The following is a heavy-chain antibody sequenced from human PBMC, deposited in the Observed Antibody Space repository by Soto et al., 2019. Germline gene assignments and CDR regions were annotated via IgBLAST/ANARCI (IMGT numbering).Heavy chain of an antibody. CDR2: ISSSSSTI. CDR3: ARLTTYYDFWSGLVGIYYGMDV. D-gene: IGHD3-3*01. CDR1: GFTFSSYS. Sequence: GGSLRLSCAASGFTFSSYSMNWVRQAPGKGLEWVSYISSSSSTIYYADSVKGRFTISRDNAKNSLYLQMNSLRDEDTAVYYCARLTTYYDFWSGLVGIYYGMDVWGQGTTVTVSS. J-gene: IGHJ6*02. V-gene: IGHV3-48*02.